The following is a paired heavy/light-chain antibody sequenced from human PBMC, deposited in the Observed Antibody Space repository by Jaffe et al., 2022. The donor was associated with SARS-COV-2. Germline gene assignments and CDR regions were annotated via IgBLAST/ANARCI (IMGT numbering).Heavy chain of an antibody. J-gene: IGHJ6*03. CDR2: ISSSGSTI. CDR1: GFTFSDYY. CDR3: ARDPPPNPYYYYYMDV. Sequence: QVQLVESGGGLVKPGGSLRLSCAASGFTFSDYYMSWIRQAPGKGLEWVSYISSSGSTIYYADSVKGRFTISRDNAKNSLYLQMNSLRAEDTAVYYCARDPPPNPYYYYYMDVWGKGTTVTVSS. V-gene: IGHV3-11*01.
Light chain of an antibody. Sequence: EIVLTQSPATLSLSPGERATLSCRASQSVSSYLAWYQQKPGQAPRLLIYDASNRATGIPARFSGSGSGTDFTLTISSLEPEDFAVYYCQQRSNWPPGTFGQGTKLEIK. V-gene: IGKV3-11*01. CDR3: QQRSNWPPGT. J-gene: IGKJ2*01. CDR2: DAS. CDR1: QSVSSY.